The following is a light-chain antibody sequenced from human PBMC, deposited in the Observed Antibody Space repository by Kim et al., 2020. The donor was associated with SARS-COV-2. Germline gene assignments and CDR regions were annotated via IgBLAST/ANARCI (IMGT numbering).Light chain of an antibody. J-gene: IGKJ2*01. CDR2: KAS. CDR3: QHYNSYPYT. CDR1: QSISDW. V-gene: IGKV1-5*03. Sequence: SASLGGSVTITCRASQSISDWLAWYQQKPGKAPNLLIYKASTLESGVPSRFSGIGSGTEFSLTISSLQPDDFATYYCQHYNSYPYTFGQGTKLEI.